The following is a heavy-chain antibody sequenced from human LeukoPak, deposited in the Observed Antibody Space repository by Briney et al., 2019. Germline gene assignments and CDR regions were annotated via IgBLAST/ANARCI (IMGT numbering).Heavy chain of an antibody. CDR1: GGSISSYY. J-gene: IGHJ4*02. CDR3: ARVRGSYDELDY. Sequence: PSETLSLTCTVSGGSISSYYWSWIRQPPGKGLEWIGYIYYSGSTNYNPSLRSRVTISVDTSKNQFSLKLSSVTAADTAVYYCARVRGSYDELDYWGQGTLVTVSS. D-gene: IGHD1-26*01. V-gene: IGHV4-59*01. CDR2: IYYSGST.